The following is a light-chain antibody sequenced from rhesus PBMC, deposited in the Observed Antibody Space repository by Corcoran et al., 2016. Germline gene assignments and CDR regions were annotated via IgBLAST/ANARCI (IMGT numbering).Light chain of an antibody. J-gene: IGKJ1*01. CDR2: EAS. V-gene: IGKV1-25*01. CDR3: QHYSSTPPT. Sequence: DIQMTQSPSSLSASVGDRVTITCRASQGITNDLAWYQQKPGETPKLLIYEASTWQSGIPSRFSGIGSGTVFTLTISSLQSEDFATYYCQHYSSTPPTFGQGTKVEIK. CDR1: QGITND.